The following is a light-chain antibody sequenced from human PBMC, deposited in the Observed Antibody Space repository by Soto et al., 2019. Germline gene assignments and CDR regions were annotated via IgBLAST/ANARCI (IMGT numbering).Light chain of an antibody. V-gene: IGKV3-11*01. J-gene: IGKJ3*01. CDR3: EHRSYWPLFI. CDR1: QSVGSY. CDR2: DIS. Sequence: EIVLTQSPATLSMSPGDRATLSCRASQSVGSYVAWYQHKPGQAPRLLIYDISKRATGIPARFSGSGSVTDFTLTISSLEPEDFAVYYCEHRSYWPLFIFGPGTKVDVK.